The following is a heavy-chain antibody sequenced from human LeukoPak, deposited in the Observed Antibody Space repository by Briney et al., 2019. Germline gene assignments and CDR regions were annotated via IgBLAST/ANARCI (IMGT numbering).Heavy chain of an antibody. CDR3: ARGRPRRIAVAPLGYYYGMDV. CDR2: INHSGST. CDR1: GGSFSGYY. J-gene: IGHJ6*02. D-gene: IGHD6-19*01. V-gene: IGHV4-34*01. Sequence: PSETLSLTCAVYGGSFSGYYWSWIRQPPGKGLEWIGEINHSGSTNYNPSLKSRITISVDTSKNQFSLKLSSVTAADTAVYYCARGRPRRIAVAPLGYYYGMDVWGQGTTVTVPS.